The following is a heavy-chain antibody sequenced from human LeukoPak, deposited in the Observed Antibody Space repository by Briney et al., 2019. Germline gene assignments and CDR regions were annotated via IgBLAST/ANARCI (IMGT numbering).Heavy chain of an antibody. CDR2: MSSSGGST. J-gene: IGHJ4*02. Sequence: TGGSLRLSCAASGFTLGNYAMSWVRQAPGKGLEWVSSMSSSGGSTYYADSVKGRFTFSRDNPKNTLHLQMNSLRAEDTAVYYCAKSSYYDTSGFYREYYFDYWGQGTLVTVSS. D-gene: IGHD3-22*01. CDR3: AKSSYYDTSGFYREYYFDY. V-gene: IGHV3-23*01. CDR1: GFTLGNYA.